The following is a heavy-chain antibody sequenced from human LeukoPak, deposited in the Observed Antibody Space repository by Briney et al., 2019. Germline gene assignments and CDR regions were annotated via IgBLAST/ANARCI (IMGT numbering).Heavy chain of an antibody. Sequence: ASVKVSCKASGGTFSSYAISWVRQAPGQGLEWMGRIIPILGIANYAQKFQGRVTITADKSTSTAYMELSSLRSEDTAVYYCARGEAYGSGTVHCDYWGQGALVTVSS. CDR3: ARGEAYGSGTVHCDY. J-gene: IGHJ4*02. D-gene: IGHD3-10*01. V-gene: IGHV1-69*04. CDR2: IIPILGIA. CDR1: GGTFSSYA.